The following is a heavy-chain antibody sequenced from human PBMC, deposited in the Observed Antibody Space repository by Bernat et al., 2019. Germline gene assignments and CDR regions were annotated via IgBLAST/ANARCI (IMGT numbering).Heavy chain of an antibody. Sequence: QVQLVESGGGVVQPGGSLRLSCAASGFTFSSYGMHWVRQAPGKGLEWVAFIRYDGSNKYYADSVKGRFTISRDNSKNTLYLQMNSLRAEDTAVYYCAKDYRAQSVAGTAGDYWGQGTLVTVSS. D-gene: IGHD6-19*01. CDR2: IRYDGSNK. J-gene: IGHJ4*02. CDR1: GFTFSSYG. CDR3: AKDYRAQSVAGTAGDY. V-gene: IGHV3-30*02.